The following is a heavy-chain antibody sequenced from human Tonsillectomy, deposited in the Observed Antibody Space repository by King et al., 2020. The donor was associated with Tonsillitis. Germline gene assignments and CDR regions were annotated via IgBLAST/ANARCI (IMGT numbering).Heavy chain of an antibody. CDR1: GYSFTNYW. J-gene: IGHJ3*02. CDR3: ARFGTTLLRPYDAFDI. CDR2: IYPGDSDT. V-gene: IGHV5-51*01. D-gene: IGHD1-26*01. Sequence: VQLVESGAEVKKPGESLKISCTGSGYSFTNYWIGWVRQMPGKGLEWMGIIYPGDSDTRYSPSFQGQVTISADKSINTVYLQWSSLRASDTAMYYCARFGTTLLRPYDAFDIWGQGTMVTVSS.